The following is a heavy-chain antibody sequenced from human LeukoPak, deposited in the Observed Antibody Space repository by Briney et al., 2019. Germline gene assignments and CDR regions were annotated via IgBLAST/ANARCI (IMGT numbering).Heavy chain of an antibody. Sequence: GGSLRLSCAASGFTFSSYAMHWVRQAPGKGLEWVAVISYDGSNKYYADSVKGRFTISRDNSKNTLYLQMNSLRAEDTAVYYCARVVGATTGWFDPWGQGTQVTVSS. CDR1: GFTFSSYA. CDR3: ARVVGATTGWFDP. CDR2: ISYDGSNK. V-gene: IGHV3-30*04. D-gene: IGHD1-26*01. J-gene: IGHJ5*02.